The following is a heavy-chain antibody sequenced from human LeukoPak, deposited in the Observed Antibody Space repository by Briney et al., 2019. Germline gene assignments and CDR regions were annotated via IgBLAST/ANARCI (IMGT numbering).Heavy chain of an antibody. D-gene: IGHD2-21*02. Sequence: GGSLRLSCAASGFNFANHAMSWVRQTPGKGLEWVSAISGGGDITYYADSVTGRFTISRHNSKDTLFLQMHSLRPGDTAVYYCVREDTPATANYWGQGTLVTISS. CDR1: GFNFANHA. J-gene: IGHJ4*02. V-gene: IGHV3-23*01. CDR3: VREDTPATANY. CDR2: ISGGGDIT.